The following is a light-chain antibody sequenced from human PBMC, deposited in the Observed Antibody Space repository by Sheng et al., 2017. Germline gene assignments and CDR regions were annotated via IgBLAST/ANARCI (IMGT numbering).Light chain of an antibody. CDR1: QTISIY. CDR2: AAS. J-gene: IGKJ1*01. V-gene: IGKV1-39*01. Sequence: DIQMTQSPSSLSASVGDRVTITCRASQTISIYLNWYLQKPGKAPQLLIYAASSLQSGVPSRFIAGGSGTGTDFTLTITSLQPEDFATYYCQQSYSPPWTFGQGTKVEI. CDR3: QQSYSPPWT.